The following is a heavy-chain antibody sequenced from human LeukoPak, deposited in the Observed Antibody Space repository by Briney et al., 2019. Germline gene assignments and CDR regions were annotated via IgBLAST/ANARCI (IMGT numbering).Heavy chain of an antibody. J-gene: IGHJ4*02. V-gene: IGHV1-69*06. Sequence: SVNVSCKASGGTFSSYAISWGRQAPRQGLEWMGGIIPIFGTANYAQKFQGRVTITADKSTSTAYMELSRLRSEDTAVYYCARGKQWLGDFDYWGQGTLVTVSS. CDR1: GGTFSSYA. CDR2: IIPIFGTA. CDR3: ARGKQWLGDFDY. D-gene: IGHD6-19*01.